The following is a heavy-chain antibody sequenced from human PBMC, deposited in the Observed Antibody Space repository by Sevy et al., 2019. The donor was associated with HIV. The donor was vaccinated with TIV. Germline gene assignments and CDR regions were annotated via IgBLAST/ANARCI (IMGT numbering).Heavy chain of an antibody. CDR1: GFTFSSYA. J-gene: IGHJ6*02. CDR2: ISGSGGST. CDR3: ARDLIYDFWSGSRAKNYYYYGMDV. Sequence: GGSLRLSCAASGFTFSSYAMSWVRQAPGKGLEWVSAISGSGGSTYYADSVKGRFTISRDNAKNSLYLQMNSLRAEDTAVYYCARDLIYDFWSGSRAKNYYYYGMDVWGQGTTVTVSS. D-gene: IGHD3-3*01. V-gene: IGHV3-23*01.